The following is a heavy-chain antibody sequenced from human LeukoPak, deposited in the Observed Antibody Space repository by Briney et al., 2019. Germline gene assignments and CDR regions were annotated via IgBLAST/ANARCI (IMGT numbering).Heavy chain of an antibody. CDR3: ARGGYSYTWPPSYYYGMDV. J-gene: IGHJ6*02. CDR2: LKEDGSEK. Sequence: PGGSLRLSCAASGFTFRSYWMSWVRQAPGKGLEWVANLKEDGSEKYYVDSVKGRFTISRDNTKNSLYLQMNSLRADDTAVYYCARGGYSYTWPPSYYYGMDVWGQGTTVTASS. D-gene: IGHD5-18*01. CDR1: GFTFRSYW. V-gene: IGHV3-7*05.